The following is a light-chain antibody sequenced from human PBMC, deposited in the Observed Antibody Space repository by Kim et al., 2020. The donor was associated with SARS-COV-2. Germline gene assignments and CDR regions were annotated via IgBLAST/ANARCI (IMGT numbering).Light chain of an antibody. CDR3: QQYGASSLT. CDR1: QTVRNSR. J-gene: IGKJ4*01. V-gene: IGKV3-20*01. CDR2: DAS. Sequence: PGERAYLSCRASQTVRNSRLVWYQQKPGQAPRLLIYDASGTATGITDRFGGSGSGTGFTLTISRLEPVDFAVYYCQQYGASSLTFGGGTKVDIK.